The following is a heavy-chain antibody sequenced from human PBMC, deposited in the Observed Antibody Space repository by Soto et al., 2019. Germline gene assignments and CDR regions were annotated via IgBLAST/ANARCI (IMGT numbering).Heavy chain of an antibody. D-gene: IGHD1-1*01. Sequence: DVQLVESGGGLSQPGESLRLYCAAFGLTISGKKYVAWVRQAPGKGLEWVSALYDVDGSFYADSVTGRFTTSSDSSKSTVYLQMNYLRPDDTAVYYFATWHEREHAFDVWGQRTTVTISS. CDR2: LYDVDGS. V-gene: IGHV3-53*01. CDR1: GLTISGKKY. J-gene: IGHJ3*01. CDR3: ATWHEREHAFDV.